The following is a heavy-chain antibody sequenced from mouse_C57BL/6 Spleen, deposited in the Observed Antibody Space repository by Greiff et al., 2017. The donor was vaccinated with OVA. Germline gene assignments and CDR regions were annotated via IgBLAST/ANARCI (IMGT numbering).Heavy chain of an antibody. CDR2: INYDGSST. Sequence: EVQLVESEGGLVQPGSSMKLSCTASGFTFSDYYMAWVRQAPEKGLEWVANINYDGSSTYYLDSLKSRFTISRDNAKNILYLQMSRLKSEDTATYYCARGYSYGYDWYFDVWGTGTTVTVSA. CDR3: ARGYSYGYDWYFDV. CDR1: GFTFSDYY. J-gene: IGHJ1*03. D-gene: IGHD2-2*01. V-gene: IGHV5-16*01.